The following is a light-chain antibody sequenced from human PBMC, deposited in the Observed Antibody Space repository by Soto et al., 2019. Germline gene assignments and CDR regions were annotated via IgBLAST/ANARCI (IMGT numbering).Light chain of an antibody. CDR1: NTDVGGYNY. CDR3: TSYAPTGALV. J-gene: IGLJ6*01. V-gene: IGLV2-14*01. CDR2: EVR. Sequence: QSALTQPASVSGSPGQSITVSCTGTNTDVGGYNYVSWYQHRPGKAPRLMIYEVRNRLSGVSNRFSGSKSGNTASLTISGLQSEDDEDYYCTSYAPTGALVFGSGTKLTVL.